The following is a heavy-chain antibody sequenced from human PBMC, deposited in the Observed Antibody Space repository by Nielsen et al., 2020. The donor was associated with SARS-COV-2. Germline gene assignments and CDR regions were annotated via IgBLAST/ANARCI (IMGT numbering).Heavy chain of an antibody. J-gene: IGHJ4*02. CDR3: VRVRDDGYYYDTGPYDY. Sequence: GGSLRLSCAASGFTFSHYALSWVRQAPGKGLMWVSRINTDGSKSAYADSVKGRFTISRDNARDTLYLQMNSLSAEDTAVYYCVRVRDDGYYYDTGPYDYWGQGALVTVSS. V-gene: IGHV3-74*01. CDR1: GFTFSHYA. CDR2: INTDGSKS. D-gene: IGHD3-22*01.